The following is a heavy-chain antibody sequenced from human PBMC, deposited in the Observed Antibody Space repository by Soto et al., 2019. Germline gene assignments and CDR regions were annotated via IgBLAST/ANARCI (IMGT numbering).Heavy chain of an antibody. V-gene: IGHV3-48*02. CDR3: TRDRIAVAGRGDFFDY. CDR2: ITSDSSTI. J-gene: IGHJ4*02. D-gene: IGHD6-19*01. CDR1: GFTFSDYY. Sequence: GGSLRLSCVASGFTFSDYYMNWVRQAPGTGLEWVAYITSDSSTIYYADSVRGRFAISRDNARNALYLEMNSLTDEDTAVYYCTRDRIAVAGRGDFFDYWGQGTLVTVSS.